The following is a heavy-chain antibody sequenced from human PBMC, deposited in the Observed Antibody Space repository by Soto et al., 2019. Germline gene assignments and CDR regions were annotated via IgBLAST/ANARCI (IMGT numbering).Heavy chain of an antibody. CDR2: INHSGST. J-gene: IGHJ6*02. D-gene: IGHD1-20*01. CDR3: ASCITGTTDYYYGMDV. CDR1: GGSFSGDY. Sequence: ETLSLTCAIYGGSFSGDYWSWIRQPPGKGLEWIGEINHSGSTNYNPSLKSRVTISVDTSKNQFSLKLSSVTAADTAVYYCASCITGTTDYYYGMDVWGQGTTVTVSS. V-gene: IGHV4-34*01.